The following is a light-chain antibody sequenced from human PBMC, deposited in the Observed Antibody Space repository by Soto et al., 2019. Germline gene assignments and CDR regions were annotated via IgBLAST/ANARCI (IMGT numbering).Light chain of an antibody. V-gene: IGKV1-5*01. CDR1: QSISSW. CDR2: DAS. Sequence: DIQMTQSPSTLSASVGDRVTITCRASQSISSWLAWYQQKPGKAPKLLIYDASSLESGVPSRFSGSGSGTEFTLTNSSLQPDDFATYYCQHYNSYPFTFGPGTKVDIK. CDR3: QHYNSYPFT. J-gene: IGKJ3*01.